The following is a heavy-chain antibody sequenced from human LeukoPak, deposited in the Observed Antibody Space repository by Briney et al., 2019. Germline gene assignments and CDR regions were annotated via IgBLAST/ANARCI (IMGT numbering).Heavy chain of an antibody. CDR3: ARGAHIVVVPAASLGAFDI. D-gene: IGHD2-2*01. Sequence: GASVKVSCKASGGTFSSYAISWVRQAPGQGLEWMGGIIPIFGTANYAQKFQGRVTITADESTSTAYMELSSLRSEDTAVYYCARGAHIVVVPAASLGAFDIWGQGTMVTVSS. CDR2: IIPIFGTA. V-gene: IGHV1-69*13. J-gene: IGHJ3*02. CDR1: GGTFSSYA.